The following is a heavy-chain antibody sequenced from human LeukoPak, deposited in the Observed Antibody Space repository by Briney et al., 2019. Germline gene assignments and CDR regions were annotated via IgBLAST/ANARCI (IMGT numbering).Heavy chain of an antibody. J-gene: IGHJ4*02. CDR1: GCTFSSYA. D-gene: IGHD3-10*01. CDR2: IIPILGIA. V-gene: IGHV1-69*04. CDR3: ARNYYGSGSSSYFDY. Sequence: ASVKVSCKASGCTFSSYAISWVRQAPGQGLEWMGRIIPILGIANYAQKFQGRVTITADKSTSTAYMELSSLRSEDTAVYYCARNYYGSGSSSYFDYWGQGTLVTVSS.